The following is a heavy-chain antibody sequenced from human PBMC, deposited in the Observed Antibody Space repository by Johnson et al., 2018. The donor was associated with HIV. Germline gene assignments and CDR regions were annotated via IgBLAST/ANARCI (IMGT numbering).Heavy chain of an antibody. V-gene: IGHV3-30*02. CDR2: IRYDGSNK. Sequence: QVQLVESGGGVVQPGGSLRLSCAASGLTLSRCDMHWVRQAPGKGLEWVAFIRYDGSNKYYEDSVKGRFTISRDNSKTTLYLQMNSLISEDTAVYYCARERGGRHTFDIWGQGTMVAVSS. D-gene: IGHD2-21*01. CDR1: GLTLSRCD. CDR3: ARERGGRHTFDI. J-gene: IGHJ3*02.